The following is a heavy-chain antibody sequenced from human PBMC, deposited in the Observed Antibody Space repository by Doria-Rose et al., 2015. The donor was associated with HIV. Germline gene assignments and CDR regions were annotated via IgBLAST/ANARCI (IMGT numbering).Heavy chain of an antibody. D-gene: IGHD6-13*01. CDR2: IFSDDER. CDR1: GVSLSSPGMG. J-gene: IGHJ4*02. V-gene: IGHV2-26*01. Sequence: QVTLKESGPVLVKPTETLTLTCTVSGVSLSSPGMGVSWIRQPPGKDLEWLANIFSDDERSYKTSLKSRLTISRGTSKSQVVLTMTDMDPVGTATYYCARIKSSRWYHKYYFDFWGQGTLVIVSA. CDR3: ARIKSSRWYHKYYFDF.